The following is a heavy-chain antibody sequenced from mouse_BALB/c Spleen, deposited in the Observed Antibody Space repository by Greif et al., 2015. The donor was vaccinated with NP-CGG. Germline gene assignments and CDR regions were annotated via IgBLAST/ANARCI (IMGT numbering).Heavy chain of an antibody. D-gene: IGHD3-3*01. Sequence: EVQGVESGGGLVQPGGSLRLSCATSGFTFTDYYMSWVRQPPGKALEWLGFIRNKANGYTTEYSASVKGRFTISRDNSQSILYLQMNTLRAEDSATYYCARIGGTGYFDVWGAGTTVTVSS. CDR1: GFTFTDYY. CDR3: ARIGGTGYFDV. CDR2: IRNKANGYTT. V-gene: IGHV7-3*02. J-gene: IGHJ1*01.